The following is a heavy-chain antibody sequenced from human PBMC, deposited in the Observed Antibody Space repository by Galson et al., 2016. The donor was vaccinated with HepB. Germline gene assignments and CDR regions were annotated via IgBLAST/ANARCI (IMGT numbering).Heavy chain of an antibody. CDR1: GESFSGHF. Sequence: ETLSLTCAVYGESFSGHFWTWIRQSRGKGLEWIGEINDRGSTNYNPSLKSRVTISVDTSKNQFSLKLSSVTAADTAVYYCARRDGDYDYYYYCLAVWGQGTTVTVSS. V-gene: IGHV4-34*01. CDR2: INDRGST. D-gene: IGHD4-17*01. J-gene: IGHJ6*02. CDR3: ARRDGDYDYYYYCLAV.